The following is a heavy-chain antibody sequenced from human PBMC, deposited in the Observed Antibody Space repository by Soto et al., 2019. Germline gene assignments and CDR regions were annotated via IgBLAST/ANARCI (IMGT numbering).Heavy chain of an antibody. D-gene: IGHD2-2*01. CDR3: AIRTGQLAIISEFDGDWFFEV. CDR2: INPDSGGT. J-gene: IGHJ2*01. CDR1: GYTFTSYA. Sequence: RASVKVSCKASGYTFTSYAIHWVRQAPGQGLEWVGWINPDSGGTNLAQRFQGRVTMTSDTSINTAYMELSSLRSDDTAVYYCAIRTGQLAIISEFDGDWFFEVWGRGTLVTVSS. V-gene: IGHV1-2*02.